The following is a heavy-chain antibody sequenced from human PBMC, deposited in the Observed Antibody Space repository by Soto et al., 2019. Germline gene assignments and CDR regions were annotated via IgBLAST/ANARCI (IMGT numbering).Heavy chain of an antibody. D-gene: IGHD6-19*01. Sequence: SQTLSLTCAISGDSVSSNSAAWNWIRQSPSRGLEWLGRTYYRSKWYNDYAVSVKSRITINPDTSKNQFSLQLNSVTPEDTAVYYCARALRPYSSGWYREYYGMDVWGQGTTVTV. CDR3: ARALRPYSSGWYREYYGMDV. CDR1: GDSVSSNSAA. CDR2: TYYRSKWYN. V-gene: IGHV6-1*01. J-gene: IGHJ6*02.